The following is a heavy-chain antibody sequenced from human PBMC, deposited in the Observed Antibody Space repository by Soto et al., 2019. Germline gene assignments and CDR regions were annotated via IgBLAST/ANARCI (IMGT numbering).Heavy chain of an antibody. D-gene: IGHD2-21*02. V-gene: IGHV1-69*02. J-gene: IGHJ6*02. Sequence: QVQLVQSGAEVKKPGSSVKVSCQASGSTFSSYTVSWVRQAPGQGLEWMGRIIPVLGVTNYAPKFKGRVTISADKSKTTAYMELSSLRSGDTAVYYCARRRYCGADCYSKYYYGMDVWGQGPTVTVSS. CDR2: IIPVLGVT. CDR3: ARRRYCGADCYSKYYYGMDV. CDR1: GSTFSSYT.